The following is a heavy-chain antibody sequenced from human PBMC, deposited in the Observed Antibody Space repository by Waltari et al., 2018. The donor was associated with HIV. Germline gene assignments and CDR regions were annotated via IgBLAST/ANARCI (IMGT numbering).Heavy chain of an antibody. J-gene: IGHJ6*02. CDR1: GGSLISSSYY. V-gene: IGHV4-39*01. Sequence: QQQLQESGPGLVKPSETLSLPCTVSGGSLISSSYYWPRIRQSPGQGLEWIGILFNRGSTYYSPSLRSRATISGDMSANRFSLKLTSVTATDTAVYFCARHCLQKGWLPQLKYYYGMDVWGQGTTVIVSS. D-gene: IGHD1-1*01. CDR3: ARHCLQKGWLPQLKYYYGMDV. CDR2: LFNRGST.